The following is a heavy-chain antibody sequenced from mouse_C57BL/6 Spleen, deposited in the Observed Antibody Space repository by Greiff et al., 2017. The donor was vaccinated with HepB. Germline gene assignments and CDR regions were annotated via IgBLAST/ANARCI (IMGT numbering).Heavy chain of an antibody. D-gene: IGHD2-12*01. CDR3: ARSYLWYFDV. J-gene: IGHJ1*03. CDR1: GFSLTSYG. Sequence: QVQLKESGPGLVQPSQSLSITCTVSGFSLTSYGVHWVRQSPGKGLEWLGVIWSGGSTDYNAAFISRLSLSKDNSKSQVFFKMNSLQADDTAIYYCARSYLWYFDVWGTGTTVTVSS. CDR2: IWSGGST. V-gene: IGHV2-2*01.